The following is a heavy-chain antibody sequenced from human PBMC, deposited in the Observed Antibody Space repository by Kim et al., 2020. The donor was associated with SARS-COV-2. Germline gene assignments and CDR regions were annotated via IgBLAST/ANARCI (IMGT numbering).Heavy chain of an antibody. CDR3: ARESSGWPHFDY. CDR1: GYTFTSYA. V-gene: IGHV1-3*01. D-gene: IGHD6-19*01. J-gene: IGHJ4*02. CDR2: INAGNGNT. Sequence: ASVKVSCKASGYTFTSYAMHWVRQAPGQRLEWMGWINAGNGNTKYSQKFQGRVTITRDTSASTAYMELSSLRSEDTAVYYCARESSGWPHFDYWGQGTLVTVSS.